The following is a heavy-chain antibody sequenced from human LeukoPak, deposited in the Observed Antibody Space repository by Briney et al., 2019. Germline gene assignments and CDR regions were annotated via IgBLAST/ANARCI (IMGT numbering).Heavy chain of an antibody. V-gene: IGHV4-39*07. CDR1: GGSISSSSYY. D-gene: IGHD5-18*01. J-gene: IGHJ4*02. CDR2: IYYSGST. CDR3: ARVEEQLCDY. Sequence: SETLSPTCTVSGGSISSSSYYWGWIRQPPGKGLEWIGSIYYSGSTYYNPSLKSRVTISVDTSKNQFSLKLSSVTAADTAVYYCARVEEQLCDYWGQGTLVTVSS.